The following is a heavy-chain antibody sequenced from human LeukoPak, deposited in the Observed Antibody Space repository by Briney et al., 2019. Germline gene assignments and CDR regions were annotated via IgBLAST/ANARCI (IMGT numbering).Heavy chain of an antibody. Sequence: GGSLRLSCAASGFTFSSYSMNWVRQAPGKGLEWVSSISSSSSYIYYADSVKGRFTISRDNAKNSLYLQMNSLRAEDTAVYYCAKRGGDIVVVPAAEFDYWGQGTLVTVSS. CDR1: GFTFSSYS. CDR3: AKRGGDIVVVPAAEFDY. J-gene: IGHJ4*02. CDR2: ISSSSSYI. D-gene: IGHD2-2*01. V-gene: IGHV3-21*04.